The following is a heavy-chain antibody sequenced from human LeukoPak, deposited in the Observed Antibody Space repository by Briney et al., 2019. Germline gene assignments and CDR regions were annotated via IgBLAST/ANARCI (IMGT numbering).Heavy chain of an antibody. Sequence: TGGSLRLSCAASGFTFSSYEMNWVRQAPGKGLEWASYISSSGSTIYYADSVKGRFTISRDNAKNPLYLQMNSLRAEDTAVYYCAELGITMIGGVWGKGTTVTISS. CDR2: ISSSGSTI. J-gene: IGHJ6*04. D-gene: IGHD3-10*02. V-gene: IGHV3-48*03. CDR3: AELGITMIGGV. CDR1: GFTFSSYE.